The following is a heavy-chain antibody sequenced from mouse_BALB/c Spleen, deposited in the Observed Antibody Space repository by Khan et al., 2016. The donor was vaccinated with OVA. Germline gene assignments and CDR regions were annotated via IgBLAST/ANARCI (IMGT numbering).Heavy chain of an antibody. J-gene: IGHJ2*01. CDR1: GFSLTNYG. D-gene: IGHD1-1*02. CDR3: AKKRNGYFDY. V-gene: IGHV2-2*02. CDR2: IWSGGIT. Sequence: QVQLQQSGPGLVQPSQSLSITCTVSGFSLTNYGVHWVRQSPGKGLEWMGVIWSGGITDYNETFISRLCISKNISKSKVIFKMNSLQANDTAKCYCAKKRNGYFDYWGQGTTLTVSS.